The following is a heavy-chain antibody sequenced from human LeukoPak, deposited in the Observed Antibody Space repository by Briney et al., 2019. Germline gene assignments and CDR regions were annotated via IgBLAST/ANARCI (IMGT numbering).Heavy chain of an antibody. CDR3: ARGPTRWFDP. J-gene: IGHJ5*02. CDR2: ISSSSSYI. D-gene: IGHD5-12*01. CDR1: GFTFSSYS. V-gene: IGHV3-21*04. Sequence: GGSLRLSCAASGFTFSSYSMNWVRQAPGKGLEWVSSISSSSSYIYYADSVKGRFTIPRDNAKNSLYLQMNSLRAEDTAVYYCARGPTRWFDPWGQGTLITVSS.